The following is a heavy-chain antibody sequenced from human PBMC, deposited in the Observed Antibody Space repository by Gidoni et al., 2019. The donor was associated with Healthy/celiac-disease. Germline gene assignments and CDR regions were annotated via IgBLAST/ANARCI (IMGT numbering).Heavy chain of an antibody. J-gene: IGHJ6*02. Sequence: EVQLVESGGGLVKPGGSLRLSCAASGFPFSSYSMNWVRKAPGKGLEWVSSISSSSSYIYYADSVKGRFTISRDNAKNSLYLQMNSLRAEDTAVYYCARARQGGILTRGWDVWGQGTTVTVSS. D-gene: IGHD3-9*01. V-gene: IGHV3-21*01. CDR2: ISSSSSYI. CDR3: ARARQGGILTRGWDV. CDR1: GFPFSSYS.